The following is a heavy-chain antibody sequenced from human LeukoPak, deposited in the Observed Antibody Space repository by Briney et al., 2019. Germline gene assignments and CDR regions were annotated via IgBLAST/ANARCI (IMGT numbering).Heavy chain of an antibody. CDR2: INHNGNVN. J-gene: IGHJ4*02. CDR3: AKDGGPSSSGSQFFNY. CDR1: GFTFSSYW. V-gene: IGHV3-7*03. D-gene: IGHD1-26*01. Sequence: GGSLRLSCAASGFTFSSYWMNWARQAPGKGLEWVASINHNGNVNYYVDSVKGRFTISRDNAKNSLYLQMNSLRVEDTAVYYCAKDGGPSSSGSQFFNYWGQGALVTVSS.